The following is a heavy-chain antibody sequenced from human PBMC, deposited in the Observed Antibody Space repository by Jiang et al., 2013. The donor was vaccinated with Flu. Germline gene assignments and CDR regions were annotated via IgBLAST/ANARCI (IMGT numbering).Heavy chain of an antibody. J-gene: IGHJ4*02. CDR2: TYYRSKWYN. CDR1: GDSVSSNSAA. V-gene: IGHV6-1*01. D-gene: IGHD6-19*01. CDR3: VRDWGIAVAAL. Sequence: SQTLSLTCAISGDSVSSNSAAWNRIRQSPSRGLEWLVRTYYRSKWYNDYAVSVRSRITVNPDTSKNQLSLQLNSVTPEDTAVYYCVRDWGIAVAALWGQGSLVTVSS.